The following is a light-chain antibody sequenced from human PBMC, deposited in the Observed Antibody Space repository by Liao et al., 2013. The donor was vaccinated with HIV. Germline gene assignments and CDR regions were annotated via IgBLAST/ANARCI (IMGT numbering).Light chain of an antibody. CDR1: KLGNKY. CDR3: QVWDSNSDHVV. J-gene: IGLJ2*01. Sequence: SYELTQPPSVSVSPGQTATITCSGDKLGNKYTCWYQQKPGQSPVLVIYKDTKRPSGIPERFSGSNSGNTATLTISRVEAGDEADYYCQVWDSNSDHVVFGGGTKLTVL. V-gene: IGLV3-1*01. CDR2: KDT.